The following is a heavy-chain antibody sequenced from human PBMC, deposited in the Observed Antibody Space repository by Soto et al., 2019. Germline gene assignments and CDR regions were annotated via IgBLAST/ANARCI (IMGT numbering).Heavy chain of an antibody. J-gene: IGHJ6*02. CDR2: IIPIFGTA. D-gene: IGHD1-1*01. V-gene: IGHV1-69*13. Sequence: ASVKVSCKASGGTFSSYAISWVRQAPGQGLEWMGGIIPIFGTANYAQKFQGRVTITADESTSTAYMELSSLRSEDTAVYYCARGPGTTEYYYYGMDVWGQGTTVTVSS. CDR1: GGTFSSYA. CDR3: ARGPGTTEYYYYGMDV.